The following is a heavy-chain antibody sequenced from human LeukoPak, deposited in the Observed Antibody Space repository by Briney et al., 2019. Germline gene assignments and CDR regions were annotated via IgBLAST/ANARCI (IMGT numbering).Heavy chain of an antibody. D-gene: IGHD2-15*01. Sequence: PGGSLRLSCAASGFTFSSYSMSWVRQAPGKGLEWLSYIGGSSSPIYYADFVKGRFTISRDNAKSSVYLQMSSLRAEDTAVYYCAGQRGSFDYWGQGTLVTVSS. J-gene: IGHJ4*02. V-gene: IGHV3-48*01. CDR1: GFTFSSYS. CDR2: IGGSSSPI. CDR3: AGQRGSFDY.